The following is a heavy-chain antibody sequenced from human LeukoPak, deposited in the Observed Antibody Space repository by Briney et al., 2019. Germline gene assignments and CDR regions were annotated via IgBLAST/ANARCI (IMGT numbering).Heavy chain of an antibody. D-gene: IGHD3-16*02. Sequence: GGSLRLSCAASGFTFSSYGMHWVRQAPGKGLEGVANIKQDGSEKYYVDSVKGRFTISTDNAKDSLYLQMNSLRAEDTAVYYCARYDTPAEYDYVWGSYRYSFDYWGQGTLVTVSS. CDR1: GFTFSSYG. V-gene: IGHV3-7*01. CDR2: IKQDGSEK. CDR3: ARYDTPAEYDYVWGSYRYSFDY. J-gene: IGHJ4*02.